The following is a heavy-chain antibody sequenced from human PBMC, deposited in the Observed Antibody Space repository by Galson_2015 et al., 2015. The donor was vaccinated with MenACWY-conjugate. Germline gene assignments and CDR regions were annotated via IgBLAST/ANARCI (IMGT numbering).Heavy chain of an antibody. CDR3: VRAYSTSASCPVGFDP. Sequence: CAISGDSVSSNSAAWNWIRQSPSRGLEWLGRTYYRSKWYSEYAVSVKSRITINPDTSKNQFSLQLNSVTLEDTAVYYCVRAYSTSASCPVGFDPWGQGSVVTVSS. D-gene: IGHD2-2*01. CDR2: TYYRSKWYS. CDR1: GDSVSSNSAA. J-gene: IGHJ5*02. V-gene: IGHV6-1*01.